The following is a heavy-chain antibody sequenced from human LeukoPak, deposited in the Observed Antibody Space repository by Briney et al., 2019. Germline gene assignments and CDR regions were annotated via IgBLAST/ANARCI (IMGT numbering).Heavy chain of an antibody. J-gene: IGHJ4*02. CDR1: GFTLTRYW. D-gene: IGHD3-22*01. V-gene: IGHV3-7*01. CDR2: IKQDGSEK. Sequence: GGSLRLSCAAGFTLTRYWMTWVRQAPGKGLEWVANIKQDGSEKYYVDSVKGRFTISRDNAKNSLYLQMNSLRAEDTAVYYCARDGYYYDSSGSRGDYWGQGTLVTVSS. CDR3: ARDGYYYDSSGSRGDY.